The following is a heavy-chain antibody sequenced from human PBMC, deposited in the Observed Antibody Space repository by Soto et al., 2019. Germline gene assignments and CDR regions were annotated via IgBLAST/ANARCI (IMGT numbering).Heavy chain of an antibody. J-gene: IGHJ4*02. CDR1: GDSITNLF. CDR3: ARGGWSLDS. D-gene: IGHD2-15*01. Sequence: SETLSLTCTVSGDSITNLFWSWIRQPPGKGLDWIGYIHYSGSTNYNPSLKSRVTMSVDTSKNQFSLKLSSVTAADTAVYYCARGGWSLDSWGQGTLVTVSS. V-gene: IGHV4-59*11. CDR2: IHYSGST.